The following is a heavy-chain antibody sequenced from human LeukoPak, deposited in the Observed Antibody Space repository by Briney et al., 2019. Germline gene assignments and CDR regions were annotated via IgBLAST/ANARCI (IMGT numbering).Heavy chain of an antibody. CDR1: GFTVSSNY. CDR3: ARGSFFDAFDI. V-gene: IGHV3-53*01. CDR2: IYSGGST. D-gene: IGHD3-10*01. Sequence: GGSLRLSCAASGFTVSSNYMSWVRQAPGKGLEWVSVIYSGGSTYNADSVKGRFTISRDISKNTLYLQMNSLRAEDTAVYYCARGSFFDAFDIWGQGTMVTVPS. J-gene: IGHJ3*02.